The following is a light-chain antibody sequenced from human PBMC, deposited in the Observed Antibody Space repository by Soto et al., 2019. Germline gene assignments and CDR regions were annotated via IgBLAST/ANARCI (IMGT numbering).Light chain of an antibody. CDR1: QSVSSSR. J-gene: IGKJ1*01. V-gene: IGKV3-15*01. Sequence: EIVLTQAPATLSLSPGERATLSCRASQSVSSSRLAWYQQKPALAPRLLIYGASTRATGIPARFSGSGSGTEFTLTINSLQSEDFAVYYCQQYNNWPRKFGQGTKVDIK. CDR2: GAS. CDR3: QQYNNWPRK.